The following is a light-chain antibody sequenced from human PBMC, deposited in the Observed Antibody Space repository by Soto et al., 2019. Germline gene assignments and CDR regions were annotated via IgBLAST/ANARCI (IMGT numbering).Light chain of an antibody. J-gene: IGLJ1*01. CDR2: EVS. V-gene: IGLV2-14*02. Sequence: SALTQPASVSGSPGQSITISCTGTSNDVGGYNLVSWYQQHPGKAPKLIIFEVSNRPSGVSNRFSGSKSGNTASLTISGLQPEDEADYYCSSYTTSDTRQIVFGTGTKVTVL. CDR1: SNDVGGYNL. CDR3: SSYTTSDTRQIV.